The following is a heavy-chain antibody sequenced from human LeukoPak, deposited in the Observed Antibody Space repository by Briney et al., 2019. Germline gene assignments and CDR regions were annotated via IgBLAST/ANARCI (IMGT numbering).Heavy chain of an antibody. D-gene: IGHD3-10*01. CDR3: ARDLTGYYGSGAFDP. CDR1: GFTFSSYA. J-gene: IGHJ5*02. V-gene: IGHV3-30*04. CDR2: ISYDGSNK. Sequence: GGSLRLSCAASGFTFSSYAMHWVRQAPGKGLEWVAVISYDGSNKYYADSVKGRFTISRDNSKNTLYLQMNSLRAEDTAVYYCARDLTGYYGSGAFDPWGQGTLVTVSS.